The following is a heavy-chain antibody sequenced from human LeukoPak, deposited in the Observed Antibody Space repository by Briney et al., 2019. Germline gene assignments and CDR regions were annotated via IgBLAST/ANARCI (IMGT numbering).Heavy chain of an antibody. Sequence: SGPTLVKPTQTLTLTCTFSGFSLSTSGVGMGWIRQPPGKALEWLALIYWDDDKRYSPSLKSRLTITKDTSKNQVVLTMTNMDPVDTATYYCAHARSSTSYLGHFQHWGQGTLVTVSS. V-gene: IGHV2-5*02. D-gene: IGHD2-2*01. CDR3: AHARSSTSYLGHFQH. CDR2: IYWDDDK. CDR1: GFSLSTSGVG. J-gene: IGHJ1*01.